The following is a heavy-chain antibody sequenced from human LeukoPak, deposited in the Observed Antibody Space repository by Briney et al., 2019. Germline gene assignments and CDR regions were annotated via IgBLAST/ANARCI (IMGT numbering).Heavy chain of an antibody. V-gene: IGHV4-39*07. Sequence: SETLSLTCTVSGDSISSSNCYWGWIRQPPGKGLEWIGSIYFSGGTYYNAALKSRVTISVDTSKNQFSLKLSSVTAADTAVYYCARGRGHWGFPVRGVIPYTADVWGKGTTVTVSS. CDR1: GDSISSSNCY. D-gene: IGHD3-10*01. CDR2: IYFSGGT. J-gene: IGHJ6*04. CDR3: ARGRGHWGFPVRGVIPYTADV.